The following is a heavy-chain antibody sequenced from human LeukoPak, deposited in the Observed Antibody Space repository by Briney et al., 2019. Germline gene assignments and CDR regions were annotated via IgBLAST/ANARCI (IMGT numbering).Heavy chain of an antibody. Sequence: ASVKVSCKASGYTLTGYYMHWVRQAPGQGLEWMGWINPNSSGTKYAQKFQGRVTMTRDTSISTAYIELSRLRSDDTAVYYCARCLVTRWLQLPRNWFDPWGQGTLVTVSS. V-gene: IGHV1-2*02. D-gene: IGHD5-24*01. CDR1: GYTLTGYY. CDR2: INPNSSGT. J-gene: IGHJ5*02. CDR3: ARCLVTRWLQLPRNWFDP.